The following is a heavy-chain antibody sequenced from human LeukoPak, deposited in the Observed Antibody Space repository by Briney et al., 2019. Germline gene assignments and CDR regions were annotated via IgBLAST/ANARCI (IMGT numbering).Heavy chain of an antibody. Sequence: ASVKVSCKASGYAFTKYVMNWVRQAPGQRLEWMGWMNAGNGNTKYSQKFQGRVTITRDTSASTAYMELSSLTSEDMAVYYCAREGSRVRGVGIFGFDYGGQGPLVTVSS. D-gene: IGHD3-10*01. V-gene: IGHV1-3*03. J-gene: IGHJ4*02. CDR3: AREGSRVRGVGIFGFDY. CDR2: MNAGNGNT. CDR1: GYAFTKYV.